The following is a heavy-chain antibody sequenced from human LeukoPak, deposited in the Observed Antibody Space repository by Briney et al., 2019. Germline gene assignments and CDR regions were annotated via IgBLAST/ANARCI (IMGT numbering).Heavy chain of an antibody. J-gene: IGHJ4*02. CDR2: IYSGGST. CDR1: GFTVSSNY. D-gene: IGHD6-19*01. V-gene: IGHV3-53*01. Sequence: KPGGSLRLSCAASGFTVSSNYMSWVRQAPGKGLEWVSVIYSGGSTYYADSVKGRFTISRDNSKNTLNLQMNSLRAEDTAVYYCARGRSSDWSDLFYWGQGTLVTVSS. CDR3: ARGRSSDWSDLFY.